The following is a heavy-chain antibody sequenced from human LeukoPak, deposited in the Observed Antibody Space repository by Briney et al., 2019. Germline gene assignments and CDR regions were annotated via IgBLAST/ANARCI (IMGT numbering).Heavy chain of an antibody. CDR3: GRLTAYYSDY. CDR1: GFTFSNSE. J-gene: IGHJ4*02. Sequence: GGSLRLSCAASGFTFSNSEMNWVRQAPGKGLEWLSFISITGGTTHYAVSVKGRFTISRGNAQSSLFLQMNNLRAEDTAVYYCGRLTAYYSDYWGQGTLVTVSS. CDR2: ISITGGTT. V-gene: IGHV3-48*03.